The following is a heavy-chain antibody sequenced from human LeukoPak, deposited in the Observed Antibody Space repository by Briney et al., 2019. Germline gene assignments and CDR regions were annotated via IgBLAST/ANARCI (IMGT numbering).Heavy chain of an antibody. CDR3: AKEASCCYGLLGPYYFDY. CDR1: GFIFSDYY. D-gene: IGHD2-2*01. J-gene: IGHJ4*02. Sequence: PGGSLRLSCAASGFIFSDYYMAWIRQAPGKGLECVSYISIGATTIYYADSVKGRFTISRDDAKNSLYLQMNSLRAEDTAVYYCAKEASCCYGLLGPYYFDYWGQGTLVTVSS. CDR2: ISIGATTI. V-gene: IGHV3-11*01.